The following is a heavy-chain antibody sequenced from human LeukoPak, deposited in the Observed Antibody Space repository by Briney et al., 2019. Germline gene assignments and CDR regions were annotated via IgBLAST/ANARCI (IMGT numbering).Heavy chain of an antibody. CDR1: GFTFSSYW. J-gene: IGHJ3*02. CDR2: IKQDGSEK. V-gene: IGHV3-7*01. Sequence: GGSLRLSCAASGFTFSSYWMSWVRQAPGKGLEWVANIKQDGSEKYYVDSVKGRFTISRDNAKNSLYLQMNSLRAEDTAVYYCARSPLGANHAFDIWGQGTMVTVSS. CDR3: ARSPLGANHAFDI. D-gene: IGHD1-26*01.